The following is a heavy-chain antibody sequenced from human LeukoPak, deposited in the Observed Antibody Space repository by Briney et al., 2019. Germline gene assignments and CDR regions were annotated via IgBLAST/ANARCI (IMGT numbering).Heavy chain of an antibody. CDR1: GGSISSNSHY. Sequence: SETLSLTCTVSGGSISSNSHYWSWIRQPPGKGLEYIGYIYYSGTTKYNPSLKSRVTISIDTSKNQFSLNQISVTAADTAVYYCARGTPLYSSAWYVNWFDPWGQGTLVTVSS. D-gene: IGHD6-19*01. CDR2: IYYSGTT. J-gene: IGHJ5*02. V-gene: IGHV4-61*01. CDR3: ARGTPLYSSAWYVNWFDP.